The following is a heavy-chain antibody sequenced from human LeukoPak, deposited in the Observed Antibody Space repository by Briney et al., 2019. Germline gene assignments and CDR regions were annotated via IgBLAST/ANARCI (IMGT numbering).Heavy chain of an antibody. D-gene: IGHD6-19*01. J-gene: IGHJ4*02. CDR1: GFTFSSYA. CDR3: AKDRRSQWLVQDY. Sequence: SGGSLRLSCAASGFTFSSYAMSWVRQAPGKGLEWVSADRGSGGSTYYADSVKGRFTISRDNSKNTLYLQMNSLRAEDTAVYYCAKDRRSQWLVQDYWGQGTLVTVSS. V-gene: IGHV3-23*01. CDR2: DRGSGGST.